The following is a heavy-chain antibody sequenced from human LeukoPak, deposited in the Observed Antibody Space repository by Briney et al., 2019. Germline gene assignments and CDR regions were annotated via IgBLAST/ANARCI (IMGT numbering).Heavy chain of an antibody. Sequence: GSLRLSCAVSGFTFSGFWMSWSRQAPGKGLEWVASINSDGSEGYYADVVKGRFTISRDNAKNSLYLQINSLRAEDTAVYYCARSSYSNSSSVWGQGTMVTVSS. J-gene: IGHJ3*01. CDR1: GFTFSGFW. CDR2: INSDGSEG. D-gene: IGHD6-6*01. CDR3: ARSSYSNSSSV. V-gene: IGHV3-7*03.